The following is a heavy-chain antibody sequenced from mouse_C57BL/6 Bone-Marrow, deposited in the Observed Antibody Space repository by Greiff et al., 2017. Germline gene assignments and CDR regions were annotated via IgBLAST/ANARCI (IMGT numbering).Heavy chain of an antibody. CDR1: GYTFTSYW. Sequence: VQLQQPGAELVMPGASVKLSCKASGYTFTSYWMHWVKQRPGQGLEWIGEIDPSDSYTNYNQTFKGKSTLTVDKSSSTAYMQLSSLTSEDSAVYYCARESGSPYAMDYWGQGASVTVSS. CDR3: ARESGSPYAMDY. D-gene: IGHD1-1*01. CDR2: IDPSDSYT. V-gene: IGHV1-69*01. J-gene: IGHJ4*01.